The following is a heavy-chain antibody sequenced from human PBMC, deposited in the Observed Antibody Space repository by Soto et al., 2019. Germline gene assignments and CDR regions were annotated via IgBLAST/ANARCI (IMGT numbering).Heavy chain of an antibody. Sequence: GASVKVSCKASGYSFTSYGISWVRQAPGQGLEWMGWISAYNGNTNYAQKLQGRVTMTTDTSTSTAYMELRSLRSDDTAVYYCARAVRRGYSYGDFDYWGQGTLVTVSS. CDR1: GYSFTSYG. CDR3: ARAVRRGYSYGDFDY. J-gene: IGHJ4*02. CDR2: ISAYNGNT. V-gene: IGHV1-18*01. D-gene: IGHD5-18*01.